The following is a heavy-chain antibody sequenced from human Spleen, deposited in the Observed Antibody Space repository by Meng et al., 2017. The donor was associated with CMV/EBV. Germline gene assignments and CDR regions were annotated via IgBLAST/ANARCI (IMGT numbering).Heavy chain of an antibody. CDR2: ISGSGGST. CDR1: GFTFSSYA. CDR3: ARDELRFLEWLEGRFDY. V-gene: IGHV3-23*01. Sequence: GESLKISCAASGFTFSSYAMSWVRQAPGKGLEWVSAISGSGGSTYYADSVKGRFTISRDNAKDSLYLQMNSLRAEDTAVYYCARDELRFLEWLEGRFDYWGQGTLVTVSS. J-gene: IGHJ4*02. D-gene: IGHD3-3*01.